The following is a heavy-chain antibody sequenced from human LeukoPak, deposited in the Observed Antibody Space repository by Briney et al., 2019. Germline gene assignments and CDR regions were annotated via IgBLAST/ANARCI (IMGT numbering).Heavy chain of an antibody. CDR1: GGSIRTSSYY. V-gene: IGHV4-39*01. CDR2: NFYSGTT. D-gene: IGHD2-15*01. Sequence: SETLSLTCTVSGGSIRTSSYYWGWIRQPPGKRLEWIGSNFYSGTTYYNPSLKSRATIPVDTSKKQFSLKVRSVTAADPAVYYCASRHVVEPDHAWFDPWGQGTLVTVSS. J-gene: IGHJ5*02. CDR3: ASRHVVEPDHAWFDP.